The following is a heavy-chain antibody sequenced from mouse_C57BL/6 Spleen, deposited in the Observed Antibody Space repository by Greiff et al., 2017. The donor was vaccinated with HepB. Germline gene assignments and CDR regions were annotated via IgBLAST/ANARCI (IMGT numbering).Heavy chain of an antibody. J-gene: IGHJ4*01. CDR2: INPNNGGT. CDR1: GYTFTDYN. D-gene: IGHD6-5*01. V-gene: IGHV1-22*01. Sequence: VQLQQSGPELVKPGASVKMSCRASGYTFTDYNMHWVKQSHGKSLEWIGYINPNNGGTSYNQKFKGKATLTVNKSSSTAYMELRSLTSEDSAVYYCARYHATGGNAMDYWGQGTSVTVSS. CDR3: ARYHATGGNAMDY.